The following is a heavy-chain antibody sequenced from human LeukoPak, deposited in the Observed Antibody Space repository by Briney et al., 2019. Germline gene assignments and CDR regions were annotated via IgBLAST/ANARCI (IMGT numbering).Heavy chain of an antibody. J-gene: IGHJ4*02. CDR3: ARVHYDSSGYPLLYYFDY. Sequence: PSETLSLTCTVSGDSISSYYWSWIRQPPGKELEWIGYIYYSGSTNYNPSLKSRVTISVDTSKNQFSLKLSSVTAADTAVYYCARVHYDSSGYPLLYYFDYWGQGTLVTVSS. D-gene: IGHD3-22*01. V-gene: IGHV4-59*01. CDR2: IYYSGST. CDR1: GDSISSYY.